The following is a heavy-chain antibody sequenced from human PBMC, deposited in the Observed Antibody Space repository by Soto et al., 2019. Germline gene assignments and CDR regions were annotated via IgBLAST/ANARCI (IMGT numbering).Heavy chain of an antibody. J-gene: IGHJ4*02. CDR2: IYHSGST. CDR3: GRGGTVTTFYFDY. V-gene: IGHV4-30-2*01. Sequence: SETLSLTCAVSGGSISSGGYSWSWIRQPPGKGLEWIGYIYHSGSTYYNPSLKSRVTISVDRSKNQFSLRLSSVTAADTAVYYCGRGGTVTTFYFDYWGQGTLVTVSS. CDR1: GGSISSGGYS. D-gene: IGHD4-17*01.